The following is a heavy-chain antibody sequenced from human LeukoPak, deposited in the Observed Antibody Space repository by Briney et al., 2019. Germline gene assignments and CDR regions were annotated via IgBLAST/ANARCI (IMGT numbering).Heavy chain of an antibody. CDR1: GGSISSSSYY. D-gene: IGHD5-18*01. J-gene: IGHJ4*02. Sequence: SETLSLTYTVSGGSISSSSYYWGWIRQPPGKGLEWIGSIYYSGSTYYNPSLKSRVTISVDTSKNQFSLKLSSVTAADTAVYYCARERYSYGLDYWGQGTLVTVSS. V-gene: IGHV4-39*07. CDR3: ARERYSYGLDY. CDR2: IYYSGST.